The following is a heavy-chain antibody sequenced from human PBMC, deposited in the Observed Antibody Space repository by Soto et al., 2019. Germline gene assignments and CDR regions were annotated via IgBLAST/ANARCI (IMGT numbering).Heavy chain of an antibody. V-gene: IGHV4-31*03. Sequence: TSETLSLTCTVSGGSISSGGYYWSWIRQHPGKGLEWIGYIYYSGSTYYNPSLKSRVTISVDTSKNQFSLKLSSVTAADTAVYYCARDSRKFGANRNYYYYGMDVWGQGTTVTVSS. CDR2: IYYSGST. J-gene: IGHJ6*02. CDR3: ARDSRKFGANRNYYYYGMDV. CDR1: GGSISSGGYY. D-gene: IGHD3-3*01.